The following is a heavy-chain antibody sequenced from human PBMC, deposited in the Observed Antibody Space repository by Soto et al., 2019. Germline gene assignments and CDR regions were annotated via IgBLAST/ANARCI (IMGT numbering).Heavy chain of an antibody. CDR1: GFTFSSYG. Sequence: GGSLRLSCAASGFTFSSYGMHWVRQAPGKGLEWVAVISYDGSNKYYADSVKGRFTISRDNSKNTLYLQMNSLRAEDTAVYYCAKDPAGKYYYYGMDVWGQGTTVTVSS. CDR3: AKDPAGKYYYYGMDV. J-gene: IGHJ6*02. CDR2: ISYDGSNK. V-gene: IGHV3-30*18. D-gene: IGHD6-13*01.